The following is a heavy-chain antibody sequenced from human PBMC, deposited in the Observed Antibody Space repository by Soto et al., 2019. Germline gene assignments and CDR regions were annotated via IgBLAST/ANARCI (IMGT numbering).Heavy chain of an antibody. Sequence: SETLSLTCTVSGGSISSYYWSWIRQPPGKGLEWIGYIYYSGSTNYNPSLKSRVTISVDTSKNQFSLKLSSVTAADTAVYYCARRYSFYYYMDVWGKGTTVTVSS. D-gene: IGHD6-13*01. CDR3: ARRYSFYYYMDV. J-gene: IGHJ6*03. CDR2: IYYSGST. V-gene: IGHV4-59*01. CDR1: GGSISSYY.